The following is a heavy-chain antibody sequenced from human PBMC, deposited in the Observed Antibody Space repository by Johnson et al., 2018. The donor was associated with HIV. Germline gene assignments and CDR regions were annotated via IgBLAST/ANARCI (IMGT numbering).Heavy chain of an antibody. Sequence: VQLVESGGGVVRPGGSLRLSCAASGFTFDDYGMSWVRQAPGKGLEWVSGINWNGGSTGYADSVKGRFTISRDNAKNSLYLNMNSLRAEDTALYYCARDGGGFGELALDAFDIWGQGTMVTVSS. CDR1: GFTFDDYG. CDR2: INWNGGST. D-gene: IGHD3-10*01. V-gene: IGHV3-20*04. J-gene: IGHJ3*02. CDR3: ARDGGGFGELALDAFDI.